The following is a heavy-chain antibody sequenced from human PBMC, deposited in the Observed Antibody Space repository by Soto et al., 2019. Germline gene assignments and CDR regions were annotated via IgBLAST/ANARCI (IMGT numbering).Heavy chain of an antibody. CDR2: IFYTGSP. V-gene: IGHV4-39*01. CDR3: ARLTSRISAASHGRSTFVDP. J-gene: IGHJ5*02. CDR1: GSSIARGDSF. D-gene: IGHD1-1*01. Sequence: QLRLQESGPGLLKPSETLSLTCSVSGSSIARGDSFWAWVRQPPGKGLEWIVAIFYTGSPYYTAALKARLTISIDTSNDQFSLRLSSVTAADTAFYSCARLTSRISAASHGRSTFVDPWGPGILVAVSS.